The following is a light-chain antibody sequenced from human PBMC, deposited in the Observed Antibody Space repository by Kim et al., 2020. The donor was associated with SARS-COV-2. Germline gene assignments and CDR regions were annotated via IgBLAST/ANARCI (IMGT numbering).Light chain of an antibody. V-gene: IGKV3-15*01. CDR2: GVS. Sequence: SVSPGESVTLSCRASQSIGQNLAWFQQRLGQAPRLLIYGVSTRATDIPARFSGSGSGTEFTLTISSLQSEDFAVYHCHQYDNWPKTFGQGTKLEI. CDR1: QSIGQN. J-gene: IGKJ2*01. CDR3: HQYDNWPKT.